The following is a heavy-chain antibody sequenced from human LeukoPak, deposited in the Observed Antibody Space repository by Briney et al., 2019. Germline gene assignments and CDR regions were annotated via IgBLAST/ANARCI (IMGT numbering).Heavy chain of an antibody. V-gene: IGHV3-48*01. J-gene: IGHJ6*03. CDR2: ISSSSSTI. D-gene: IGHD2-2*02. CDR3: ARVDIVVVPAAIHYYYYYYMDV. Sequence: GGSLRLSCAASGFTFSSYSMNWVRQAPGKGLEWVSYISSSSSTIYYADSVKGRFTISRDNAKNSLYLQMNSLRAEATAVYYCARVDIVVVPAAIHYYYYYYMDVWGKGTTVTVSS. CDR1: GFTFSSYS.